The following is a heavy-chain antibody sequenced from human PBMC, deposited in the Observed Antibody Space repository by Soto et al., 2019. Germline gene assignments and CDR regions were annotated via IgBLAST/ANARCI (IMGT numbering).Heavy chain of an antibody. Sequence: ASVKVSCKASGYTFTSYAMHWVRQAPGQRLEWMGRTNAGNGNTKYSQKFQGRVTITRDTSASTAYMELSSLRSEDTAVYYCASSYSNYALIDYYYYGMDVWGQGTTVTVSS. CDR1: GYTFTSYA. V-gene: IGHV1-3*01. CDR2: TNAGNGNT. CDR3: ASSYSNYALIDYYYYGMDV. J-gene: IGHJ6*02. D-gene: IGHD4-4*01.